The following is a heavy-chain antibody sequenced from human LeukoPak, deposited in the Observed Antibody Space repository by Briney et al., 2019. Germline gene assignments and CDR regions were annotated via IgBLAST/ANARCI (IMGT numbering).Heavy chain of an antibody. CDR2: IIPILGIA. J-gene: IGHJ5*02. D-gene: IGHD1-26*01. Sequence: SVKVSCKASGGTFSSYTISLVRQAPGQGLEWMGRIIPILGIANYAQKFQGRVTITADKSTSTAYMELSSLRSEDTAVYYCARDSSELTMNWFDPGGQGTLVTVSS. CDR1: GGTFSSYT. CDR3: ARDSSELTMNWFDP. V-gene: IGHV1-69*04.